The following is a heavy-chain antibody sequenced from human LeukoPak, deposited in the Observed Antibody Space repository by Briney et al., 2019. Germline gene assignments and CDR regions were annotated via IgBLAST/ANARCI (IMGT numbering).Heavy chain of an antibody. CDR2: INSDGSNT. CDR1: GFTFSSYW. Sequence: QSGGSLRLSCAASGFTFSSYWMHWVRQAPGKGLVWVSRINSDGSNTNYADSVKGRFTISRDNAKNTLYLQMNSLRAEDTAVYYCAGEHGAFDIWGQGTMVTVSS. CDR3: AGEHGAFDI. V-gene: IGHV3-74*01. J-gene: IGHJ3*02.